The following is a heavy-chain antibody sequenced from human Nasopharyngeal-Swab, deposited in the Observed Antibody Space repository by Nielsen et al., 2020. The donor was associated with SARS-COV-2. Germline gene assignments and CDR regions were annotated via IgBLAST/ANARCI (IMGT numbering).Heavy chain of an antibody. J-gene: IGHJ4*02. V-gene: IGHV3-23*01. CDR3: AKDYIRRGSN. CDR1: GFTFSSYA. Sequence: GGSLRLSCAASGFTFSSYAMSWVRQVPGKGLEWVSAISGGTGGTFYADSVKGRFTISRDNSKITLFLQMNSLRAEDTAVYYCAKDYIRRGSNWGQGTLVTVSS. CDR2: ISGGTGGT. D-gene: IGHD2-15*01.